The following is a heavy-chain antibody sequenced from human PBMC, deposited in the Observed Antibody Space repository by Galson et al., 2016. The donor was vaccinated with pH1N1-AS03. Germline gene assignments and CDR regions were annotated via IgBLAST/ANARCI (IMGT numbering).Heavy chain of an antibody. V-gene: IGHV3-7*01. J-gene: IGHJ4*02. CDR2: IRPDGSGE. Sequence: SLRLSCAASGFTLSRHFMAWVRQAPGKGLEWLAKIRPDGSGEYYVDSVKGRFTISRDNARYSVYLEMSSLRDDDTAVYYCAKEEWFRLDYGGQGTVVTVSS. CDR1: GFTLSRHF. CDR3: AKEEWFRLDY. D-gene: IGHD3-3*01.